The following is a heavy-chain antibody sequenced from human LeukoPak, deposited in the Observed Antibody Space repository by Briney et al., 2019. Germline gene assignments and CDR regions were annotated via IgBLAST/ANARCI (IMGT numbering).Heavy chain of an antibody. V-gene: IGHV3-7*03. Sequence: GGSLTLSCAASGIILSSYWMSWVRQAPGKGLEWVANIKQDGSEKWYVDSVKGRFTISRDNAKNTLFLQMNSLRAEDTAVYHCAKDRGLYRETNYYMDVWGKGTTVTVSS. CDR3: AKDRGLYRETNYYMDV. CDR2: IKQDGSEK. CDR1: GIILSSYW. J-gene: IGHJ6*03. D-gene: IGHD3-10*01.